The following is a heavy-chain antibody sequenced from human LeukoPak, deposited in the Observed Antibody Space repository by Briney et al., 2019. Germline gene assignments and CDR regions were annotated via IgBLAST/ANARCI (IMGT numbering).Heavy chain of an antibody. CDR2: TFAGYAYT. J-gene: IGHJ2*01. Sequence: GESLKISCQSSGYNFTPYWFVWLGQMPGKGLEWMGITFAGYAYTIYNPSFQGQVTISVDKSISTAYLQWSSLKASDTAMYYCARHFHPAETTGGYFDLWGRGTLVTVSA. CDR1: GYNFTPYW. V-gene: IGHV5-51*01. CDR3: ARHFHPAETTGGYFDL. D-gene: IGHD4-17*01.